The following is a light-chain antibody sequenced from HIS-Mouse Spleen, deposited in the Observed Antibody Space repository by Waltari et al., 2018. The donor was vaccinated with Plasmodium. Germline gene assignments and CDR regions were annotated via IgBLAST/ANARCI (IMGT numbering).Light chain of an antibody. CDR3: QQYNNWSFT. Sequence: EIVMTQSPATLSVSPGERATLSCRAGQSVSSNLAWYQQKPGQAPRLLIYGASTRATGIPARFSGSWSGTEFTLTISSLQSEDFAVYYCQQYNNWSFTFGPGTKVDIK. CDR1: QSVSSN. CDR2: GAS. J-gene: IGKJ3*01. V-gene: IGKV3-15*01.